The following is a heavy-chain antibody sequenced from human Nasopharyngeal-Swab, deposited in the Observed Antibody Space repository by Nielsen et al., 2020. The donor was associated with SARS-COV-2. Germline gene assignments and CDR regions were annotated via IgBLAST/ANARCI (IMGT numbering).Heavy chain of an antibody. V-gene: IGHV3-9*01. J-gene: IGHJ6*02. CDR3: ARTKWLRFGYYYGMDV. CDR2: ISWNSGSI. Sequence: WIRQPPGKGLEWVSGISWNSGSIGYADSVKGRFTISRDNAKNSLYLQMNSLRAEDTAVYYCARTKWLRFGYYYGMDVWGQGTTVTVSS. D-gene: IGHD5-12*01.